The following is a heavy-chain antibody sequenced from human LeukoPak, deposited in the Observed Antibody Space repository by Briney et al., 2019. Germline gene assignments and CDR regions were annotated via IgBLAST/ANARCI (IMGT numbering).Heavy chain of an antibody. Sequence: GASVKVSCKASGYTFTSYYIHWVRQAPGQGLEWMGIINPSGGSTNYAQKFQDRVTMTRDMSTSTVYMELSSLRSDDTAVYYCARGSTYSSGWYTGFDYWGQGTLVAVSS. J-gene: IGHJ4*02. CDR2: INPSGGST. D-gene: IGHD6-19*01. CDR1: GYTFTSYY. CDR3: ARGSTYSSGWYTGFDY. V-gene: IGHV1-46*01.